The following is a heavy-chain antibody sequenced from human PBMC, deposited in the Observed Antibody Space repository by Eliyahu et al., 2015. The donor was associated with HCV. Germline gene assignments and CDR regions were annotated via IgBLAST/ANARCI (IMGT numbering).Heavy chain of an antibody. Sequence: QVHVVQSGAEVRXPGASVXLSCRPSGXTFSGNYVHWVRQAPGQGLXWVXIITPSGDRTXYAQKVQGRVTMTRDTSTSTVYMELHSLRSEDTAVYYCARDVGWAPGGPWGQGTLVTVSS. CDR2: ITPSGDRT. CDR3: ARDVGWAPGGP. D-gene: IGHD6-19*01. V-gene: IGHV1-46*01. J-gene: IGHJ5*02. CDR1: GXTFSGNY.